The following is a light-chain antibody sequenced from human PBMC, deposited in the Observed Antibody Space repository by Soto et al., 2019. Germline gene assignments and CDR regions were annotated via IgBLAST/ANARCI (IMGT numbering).Light chain of an antibody. J-gene: IGKJ1*01. CDR2: GAS. CDR1: QSVSSNY. V-gene: IGKV3-20*01. CDR3: QQYGSSPPT. Sequence: EIVLTQSPGTLSLSPGERATLSCRASQSVSSNYLAWYQQKPGQAPRPLIYGASSRATGIPDRFSGSGSGTDFTLTISSLEPEDFAVYYCQQYGSSPPTFGQGTKVDIK.